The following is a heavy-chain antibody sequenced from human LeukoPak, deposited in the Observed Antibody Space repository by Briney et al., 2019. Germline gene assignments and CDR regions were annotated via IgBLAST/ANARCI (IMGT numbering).Heavy chain of an antibody. V-gene: IGHV1-2*02. CDR2: INPNSGGT. CDR1: GYAFTGYY. D-gene: IGHD3-10*01. CDR3: ARDRSPQYYYGSGRLFDY. Sequence: ASVKVSCKASGYAFTGYYMHWVRQAPGQGLEWMGWINPNSGGTNYAQKFQGRVTMTRDTSISTAYIELSRLRSDDTAVYYCARDRSPQYYYGSGRLFDYWGQGTLVTVSS. J-gene: IGHJ4*02.